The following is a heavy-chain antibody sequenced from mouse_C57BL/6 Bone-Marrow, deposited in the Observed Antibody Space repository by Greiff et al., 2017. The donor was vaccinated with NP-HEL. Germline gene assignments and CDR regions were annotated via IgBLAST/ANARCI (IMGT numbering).Heavy chain of an antibody. V-gene: IGHV5-6*01. CDR3: ARQDLDVGY. Sequence: EVQLQQSGGDLVKPGGSLKLSCAASGFTFSSSGMSWVRQTPDKRLEWVATISSGGSYTYYPDSVKGRFTISRDNAKNTLYLQMSSLKSEDTAMYYCARQDLDVGYWGQGTTLTVSS. CDR2: ISSGGSYT. CDR1: GFTFSSSG. J-gene: IGHJ2*01.